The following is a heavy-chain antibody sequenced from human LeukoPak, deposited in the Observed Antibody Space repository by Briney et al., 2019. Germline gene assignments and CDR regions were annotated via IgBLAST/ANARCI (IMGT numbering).Heavy chain of an antibody. CDR1: GFTFSSYA. D-gene: IGHD1-26*01. Sequence: GGSLRLSCAASGFTFSSYAMHWVRQAPGKGLEYVSAISSNGGSTYYANSVKGRFTISRDNSKNTLYLQMGSLRAEDMAVYYCARVYGGSYEDYWGQGTLVTVPS. J-gene: IGHJ4*02. CDR3: ARVYGGSYEDY. V-gene: IGHV3-64*01. CDR2: ISSNGGST.